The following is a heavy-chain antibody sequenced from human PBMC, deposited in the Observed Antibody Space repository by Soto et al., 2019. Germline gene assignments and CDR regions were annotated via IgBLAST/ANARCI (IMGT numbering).Heavy chain of an antibody. V-gene: IGHV1-69*02. D-gene: IGHD2-15*01. Sequence: GASVKVSCKASGGTFSSYTISWVRQAPGQGLEWMGRIIPILGIANYAQKFQGRVTITADKSTSTAYMELSSLRSEDTAVYYCASPHCSGGSCYHDAFDIWGQGTMVTVSS. CDR1: GGTFSSYT. J-gene: IGHJ3*02. CDR3: ASPHCSGGSCYHDAFDI. CDR2: IIPILGIA.